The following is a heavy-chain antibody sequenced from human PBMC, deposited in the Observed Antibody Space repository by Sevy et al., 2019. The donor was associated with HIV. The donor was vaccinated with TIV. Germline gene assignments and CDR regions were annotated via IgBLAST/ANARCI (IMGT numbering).Heavy chain of an antibody. Sequence: ASVKVSCKVSGYTLTQLSMHWVRQAPGKGLEWMGGFEPEDGETLHSQNFQGRVTLTEDTSTDTAYMELSSLRSEDTAVYYCLSSRDYYDNSGPNFDYWGQGTLVTVSS. J-gene: IGHJ4*02. V-gene: IGHV1-24*01. CDR1: GYTLTQLS. CDR2: FEPEDGET. D-gene: IGHD3-22*01. CDR3: LSSRDYYDNSGPNFDY.